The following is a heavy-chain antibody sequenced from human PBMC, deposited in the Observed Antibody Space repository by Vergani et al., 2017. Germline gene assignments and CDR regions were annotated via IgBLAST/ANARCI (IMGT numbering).Heavy chain of an antibody. CDR1: GFTFSNAW. CDR3: ARDYDILTGYYYFDY. V-gene: IGHV3-23*03. Sequence: EVQLVESGGGLVKPGGSLRLSCAASGFTFSNAWMSWVRQAPGKGLEWVSVIYSGGSSTYYADSVKGRFTISRDNSKNTLYLQMNSLRAEDTAVYYCARDYDILTGYYYFDYWGQGTLVTVSS. D-gene: IGHD3-9*01. J-gene: IGHJ4*02. CDR2: IYSGGSST.